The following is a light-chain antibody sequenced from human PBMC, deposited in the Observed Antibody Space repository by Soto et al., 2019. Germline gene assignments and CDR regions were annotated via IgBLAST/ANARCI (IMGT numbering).Light chain of an antibody. Sequence: DIQMTQSPSTLSASVGDRVTITCRASQTISNWLAWYQQRPGKAPNLLIYKASTLESGVSSRFSGSGSGTGFTLTISSLQPDDFATYYCQHYNTYPYTFGQGTKLEI. CDR2: KAS. V-gene: IGKV1-5*03. J-gene: IGKJ2*01. CDR3: QHYNTYPYT. CDR1: QTISNW.